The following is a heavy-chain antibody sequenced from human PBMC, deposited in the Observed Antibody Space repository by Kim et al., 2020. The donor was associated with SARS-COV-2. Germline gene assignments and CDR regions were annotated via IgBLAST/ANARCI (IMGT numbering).Heavy chain of an antibody. CDR2: T. CDR3: ARNWPGAAGDY. J-gene: IGHJ4*02. D-gene: IGHD6-13*01. Sequence: TNYSPSFQGHVTISADKSISTAYLQWSSLKASDTAMYYCARNWPGAAGDYWGQGTLVTVSS. V-gene: IGHV5-10-1*01.